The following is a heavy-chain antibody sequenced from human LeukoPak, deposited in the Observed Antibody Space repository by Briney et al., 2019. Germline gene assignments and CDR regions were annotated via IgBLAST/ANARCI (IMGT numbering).Heavy chain of an antibody. J-gene: IGHJ4*02. Sequence: SETLSLTCTVSGGSISGDYWSWIRQSPGKGLEWIAYIHSSGSTSYNPSLKSRVTISVDTSKNEFSLKLSSVTAADTAVYYCARGSGREVDYWGQGTLVTVSS. CDR1: GGSISGDY. V-gene: IGHV4-59*13. CDR2: IHSSGST. D-gene: IGHD1-26*01. CDR3: ARGSGREVDY.